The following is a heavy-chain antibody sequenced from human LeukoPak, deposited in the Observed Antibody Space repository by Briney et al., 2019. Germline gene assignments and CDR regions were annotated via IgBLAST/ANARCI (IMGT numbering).Heavy chain of an antibody. D-gene: IGHD3-22*01. CDR1: GGTFSSYA. V-gene: IGHV1-69*13. Sequence: LAASVKVSCKASGGTFSSYAISWVRQAPGQGLEWMGGIIPIFGTANYAQKFQGRVTITADESTSTAYMELSSLRSEDTAVYYCARIYYDSSGYSYFDYWGQGTLVTVSS. CDR2: IIPIFGTA. J-gene: IGHJ4*02. CDR3: ARIYYDSSGYSYFDY.